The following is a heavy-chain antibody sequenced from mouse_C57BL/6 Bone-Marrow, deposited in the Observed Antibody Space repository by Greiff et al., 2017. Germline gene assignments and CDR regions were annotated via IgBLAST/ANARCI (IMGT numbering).Heavy chain of an antibody. D-gene: IGHD1-1*01. CDR1: GFTFSDYY. J-gene: IGHJ2*01. CDR2: INYDGSST. CDR3: ARYYYGSCAFFDY. V-gene: IGHV5-16*01. Sequence: DVKLVESEAGLVQPGSSMKLSCTASGFTFSDYYMAWVRQVPEKGLEWVANINYDGSSTYYLDSLKSRFIISRDNAKNILYLQISSLKSEDTATYYCARYYYGSCAFFDYWGQGTTLTVSS.